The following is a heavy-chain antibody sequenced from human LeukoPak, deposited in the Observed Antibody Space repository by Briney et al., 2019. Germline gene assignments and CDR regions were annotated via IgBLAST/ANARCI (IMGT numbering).Heavy chain of an antibody. CDR3: ASRDSSGYWFDY. CDR2: INHSGSA. V-gene: IGHV4-34*01. Sequence: SETLSLTCAVYGGSFSGYYWSWIRQPPGKGLEWIGEINHSGSANCNPSLKSRVTISVDTSKNQFSLKLSSVTAADTAVYYCASRDSSGYWFDYWGQGTLVTVSS. J-gene: IGHJ4*02. CDR1: GGSFSGYY. D-gene: IGHD3-22*01.